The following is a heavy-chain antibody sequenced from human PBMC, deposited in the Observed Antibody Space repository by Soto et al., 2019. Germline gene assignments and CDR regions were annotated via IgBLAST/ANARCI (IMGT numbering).Heavy chain of an antibody. J-gene: IGHJ4*02. Sequence: EVQLVESGGGLVQPGGSLRLSCAASGFTFSTYSMNCFRQAPGKGLEWVSYISTSSHSIYYADSVKGRFTISRDNAKNSLYLQMNNLRDEDTAVYYCARDLAWSFDYWGQGTLVTVSS. CDR2: ISTSSHSI. V-gene: IGHV3-48*02. CDR3: ARDLAWSFDY. CDR1: GFTFSTYS. D-gene: IGHD2-15*01.